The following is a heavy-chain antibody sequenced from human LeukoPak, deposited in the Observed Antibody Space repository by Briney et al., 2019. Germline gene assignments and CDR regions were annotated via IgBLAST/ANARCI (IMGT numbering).Heavy chain of an antibody. CDR2: INHSGST. J-gene: IGHJ4*02. CDR1: GGSFSGYY. V-gene: IGHV4-34*01. D-gene: IGHD5-24*01. Sequence: PSETLSLTCAVYGGSFSGYYWSWIRQPPGKGLEWIGEINHSGSTNYNPSLKSRVTISVDTSKNQFSLKLSSVTAADMAVYYCARGQRWLRLLDYWGQGTLVTVSS. CDR3: ARGQRWLRLLDY.